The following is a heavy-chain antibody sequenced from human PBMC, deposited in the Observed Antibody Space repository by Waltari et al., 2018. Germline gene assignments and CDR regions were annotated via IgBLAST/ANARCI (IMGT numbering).Heavy chain of an antibody. J-gene: IGHJ4*02. CDR3: AKHLSSGWFLDY. D-gene: IGHD6-19*01. CDR2: IYSGGST. CDR1: GFPFSSHA. V-gene: IGHV3-23*03. Sequence: EVQLLESGGGLVQPGGSLRLSCAASGFPFSSHAISWVRQAPGKGLEWVSVIYSGGSTYYADSVKGRFTISRDNSKNTLYLQMNSLRAEDTAVYYCAKHLSSGWFLDYWGQGTLVTVSS.